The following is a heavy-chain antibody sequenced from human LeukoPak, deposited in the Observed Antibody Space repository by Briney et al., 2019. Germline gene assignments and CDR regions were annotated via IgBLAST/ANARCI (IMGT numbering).Heavy chain of an antibody. CDR3: ARDKYDFWSGYPYFDY. CDR1: GFTFDDYA. V-gene: IGHV3-9*01. Sequence: GGSLRLSCAASGFTFDDYAMHWVRPAPGKGLEWVSGISWNSGSIGYADSVKGRFTISRDNAKNSLYLQMNSLRAEDTAVYYCARDKYDFWSGYPYFDYWGQGTLVTVSS. D-gene: IGHD3-3*01. CDR2: ISWNSGSI. J-gene: IGHJ4*02.